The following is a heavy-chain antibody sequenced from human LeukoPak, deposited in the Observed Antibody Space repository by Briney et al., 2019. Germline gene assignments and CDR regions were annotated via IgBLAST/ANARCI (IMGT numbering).Heavy chain of an antibody. J-gene: IGHJ4*02. V-gene: IGHV3-23*01. CDR3: AKPSEGMIVVVMYFDY. D-gene: IGHD3-22*01. CDR1: GFTFSSYA. Sequence: GGSLRLSCAASGFTFSSYAMSWVRQAPGKGLEWVSAISGSGGSTYYADSVKGRFTISRDNSKNTLYLQMNSLRAEDTAVYYCAKPSEGMIVVVMYFDYWGQGTPVTVSS. CDR2: ISGSGGST.